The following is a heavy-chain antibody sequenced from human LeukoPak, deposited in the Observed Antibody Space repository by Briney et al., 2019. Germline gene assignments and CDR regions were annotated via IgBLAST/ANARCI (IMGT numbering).Heavy chain of an antibody. CDR1: GFTFSDYY. Sequence: GGSLRLSCAASGFTFSDYYMSWIRQAPGKGLEWVSYISSSGSTIYYADSVKGRFTISRDNAKNSLYLQMNSLRAEDTAVYYCARMDECYYYYYMDVWGKGTTVTVCS. CDR3: ARMDECYYYYYMDV. D-gene: IGHD3/OR15-3a*01. J-gene: IGHJ6*03. CDR2: ISSSGSTI. V-gene: IGHV3-11*04.